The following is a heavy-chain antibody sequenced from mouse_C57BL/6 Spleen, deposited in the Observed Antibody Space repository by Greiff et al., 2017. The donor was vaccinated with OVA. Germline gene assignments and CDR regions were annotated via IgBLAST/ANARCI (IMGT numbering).Heavy chain of an antibody. CDR2: ISSGGDYI. CDR3: TSDYGSSYAWCAY. Sequence: EVKVEESGEGLVKPGGSLKLSCAASGFTFSSYAMSWVRQTPEKRLEWVAYISSGGDYIYYADTVKGRFTISRDNARNTLYLQMSSLKSEDTAMYYCTSDYGSSYAWCAYWGQGTLVTVSA. J-gene: IGHJ3*01. CDR1: GFTFSSYA. D-gene: IGHD1-1*01. V-gene: IGHV5-9-1*02.